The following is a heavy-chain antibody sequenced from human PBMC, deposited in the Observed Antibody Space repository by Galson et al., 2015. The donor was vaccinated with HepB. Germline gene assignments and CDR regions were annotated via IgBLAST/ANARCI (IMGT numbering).Heavy chain of an antibody. Sequence: PRLSCAASGFTFRHSAMTWVRQAPGRGLEWVSTISSSAGSTYYADSVKDRFTVSRDNSKSTLYLQMNSLRAEDTAIYYCAKVDSSGWDFYYYNGMDVWGQGTTVTVSS. V-gene: IGHV3-23*05. CDR3: AKVDSSGWDFYYYNGMDV. J-gene: IGHJ6*02. D-gene: IGHD6-19*01. CDR2: ISSSAGST. CDR1: GFTFRHSA.